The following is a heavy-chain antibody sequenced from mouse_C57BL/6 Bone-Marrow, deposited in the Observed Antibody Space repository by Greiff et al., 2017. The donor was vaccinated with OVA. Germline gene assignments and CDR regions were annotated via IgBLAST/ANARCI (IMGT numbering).Heavy chain of an antibody. CDR1: GYAFTNYL. V-gene: IGHV1-54*01. CDR3: ARGGGLRYFWFAY. J-gene: IGHJ3*01. Sequence: QVHVKQSGAELVRPGTSVKVSCKASGYAFTNYLIEWVKQRPGQGLEWIGVINPGSGGTNYNEKFKGKATLTADKSSSTAYMQLSSLTSEDSAVYFGARGGGLRYFWFAYWGQGTLVTVSA. D-gene: IGHD1-1*01. CDR2: INPGSGGT.